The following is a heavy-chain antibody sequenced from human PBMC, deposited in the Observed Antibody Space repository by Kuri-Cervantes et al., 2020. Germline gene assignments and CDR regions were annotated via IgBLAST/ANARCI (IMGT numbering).Heavy chain of an antibody. D-gene: IGHD2-15*01. Sequence: ASVKVSCKASGYTFTSYDINWVRQATGQGLEWMGWMNPNSDNTGYAQKFQGRVTMTRNTSISTAYMELSSLRAEDTAVYYCARQELGYCSGGSCYSGGTLFDYWGQGTLVTVSS. CDR2: MNPNSDNT. CDR3: ARQELGYCSGGSCYSGGTLFDY. J-gene: IGHJ4*02. CDR1: GYTFTSYD. V-gene: IGHV1-8*01.